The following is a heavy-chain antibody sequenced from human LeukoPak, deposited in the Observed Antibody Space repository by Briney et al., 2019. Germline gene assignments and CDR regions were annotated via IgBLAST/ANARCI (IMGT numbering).Heavy chain of an antibody. D-gene: IGHD1-26*01. Sequence: ASVKVSCKASGYTFTDYYMHWVRQAPGQGLEWMGWINPNNGGTNYAQKFQGRVTMTRDTSISTAYMELSRLRSDDTAVYYCAREPIVGATTSFDYWGQGTLVTVSS. J-gene: IGHJ4*02. V-gene: IGHV1-2*02. CDR1: GYTFTDYY. CDR3: AREPIVGATTSFDY. CDR2: INPNNGGT.